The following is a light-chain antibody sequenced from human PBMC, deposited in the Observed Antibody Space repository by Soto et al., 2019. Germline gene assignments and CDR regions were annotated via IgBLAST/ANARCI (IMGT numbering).Light chain of an antibody. CDR3: AAWDDSLNGGYV. CDR2: GDT. Sequence: QSVLTQPPSASGTPGQRVTISCSGTSSNIGRNTVSWFQQFPGTAPKLLISGDTQRPSGGPDRFSGSKSGTSASLAISGLQSEDEADYYCAAWDDSLNGGYVFGTGTKVTVL. J-gene: IGLJ1*01. CDR1: SSNIGRNT. V-gene: IGLV1-44*01.